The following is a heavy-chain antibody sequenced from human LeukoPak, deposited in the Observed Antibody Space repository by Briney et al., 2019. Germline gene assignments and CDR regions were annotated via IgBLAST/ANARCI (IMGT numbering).Heavy chain of an antibody. D-gene: IGHD2/OR15-2a*01. Sequence: GASLRLSCAASGFTFGSYAMSWVRPAPGKGLEWVSVISGSGGSTYYADSVKGPFTISRDKSKNTRYPEMNSLRPEDTDVYYCARMGRAATTPYYFFDYWGQGTLVTVSS. CDR2: ISGSGGST. CDR1: GFTFGSYA. V-gene: IGHV3-23*01. J-gene: IGHJ4*02. CDR3: ARMGRAATTPYYFFDY.